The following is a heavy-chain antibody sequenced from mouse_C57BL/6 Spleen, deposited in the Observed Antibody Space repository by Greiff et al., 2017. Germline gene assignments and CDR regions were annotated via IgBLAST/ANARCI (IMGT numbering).Heavy chain of an antibody. CDR3: ARQLRLRSYAMDY. J-gene: IGHJ4*01. V-gene: IGHV1-22*01. CDR2: INPNNGGT. CDR1: GYTFTDYN. D-gene: IGHD3-2*02. Sequence: EVQLQQSGPELVKPGASVKMSCKASGYTFTDYNMHWVKQSHGKSLEWIGYINPNNGGTSYNQKFKGKATLTVNKSSSTAYMELRSLTSEDSAVYYCARQLRLRSYAMDYWGQGTSGTVSS.